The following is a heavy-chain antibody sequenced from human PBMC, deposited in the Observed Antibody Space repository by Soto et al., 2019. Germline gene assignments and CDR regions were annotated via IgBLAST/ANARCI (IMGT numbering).Heavy chain of an antibody. CDR2: ISSSSSTI. J-gene: IGHJ4*02. V-gene: IGHV3-48*02. CDR1: GFTFSSYS. CDR3: ARDIPDIVVVPAAMGVGDY. Sequence: VGSLRLSCAASGFTFSSYSMNWVRQAPGKGLEWVSYISSSSSTIYYADSVKGRFTISRDNAKNSLYLQMNSLRDEDTAVYYCARDIPDIVVVPAAMGVGDYWGQGTLVTVSS. D-gene: IGHD2-2*01.